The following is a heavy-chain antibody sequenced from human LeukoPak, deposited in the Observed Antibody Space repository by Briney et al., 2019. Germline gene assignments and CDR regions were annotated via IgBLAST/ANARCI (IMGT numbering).Heavy chain of an antibody. V-gene: IGHV3-30*18. D-gene: IGHD1-26*01. Sequence: HAGGSLRLSCAASGFTFSSYSMNWVRQAPGKGLEWVAVISYDGSNKYYADSVKGRFTISRDNSKNTLYLQMNSLRAEDTAIYYCAKGKWELLPYFDFWGQGTLVTVSS. CDR1: GFTFSSYS. CDR2: ISYDGSNK. J-gene: IGHJ4*02. CDR3: AKGKWELLPYFDF.